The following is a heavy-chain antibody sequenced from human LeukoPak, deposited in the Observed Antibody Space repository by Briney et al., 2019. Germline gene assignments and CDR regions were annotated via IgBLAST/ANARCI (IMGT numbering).Heavy chain of an antibody. CDR1: GFTFSTYG. CDR3: ARDSGHAFDM. J-gene: IGHJ3*02. CDR2: IWNDGSNK. V-gene: IGHV3-33*01. D-gene: IGHD6-25*01. Sequence: PGGSLRLSCVASGFTFSTYGMHWVRQAPGKGLEWVAVIWNDGSNKYYGDSVKGRFTISRDNSKSTLYLQMNSLRAEDTAVYYCARDSGHAFDMWGQGTMVTVSS.